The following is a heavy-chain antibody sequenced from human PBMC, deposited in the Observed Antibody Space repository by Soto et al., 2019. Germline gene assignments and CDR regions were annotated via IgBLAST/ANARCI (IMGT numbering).Heavy chain of an antibody. CDR1: GGSISSSTYY. Sequence: QLQLQESGPGLVKPLETLSLTCTVSGGSISSSTYYWGWIRQPPGKGLDWIGNLYYSGNTYYAPSRKSRVTISVDSSKNQFSLKLNSVTAADTAVYYCARGVTNSWYYFDYWGQGTLVTVSS. V-gene: IGHV4-39*01. J-gene: IGHJ4*02. CDR2: LYYSGNT. D-gene: IGHD6-13*01. CDR3: ARGVTNSWYYFDY.